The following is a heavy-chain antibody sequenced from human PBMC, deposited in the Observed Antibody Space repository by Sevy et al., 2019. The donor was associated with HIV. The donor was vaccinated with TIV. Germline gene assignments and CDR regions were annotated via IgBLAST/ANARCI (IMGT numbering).Heavy chain of an antibody. Sequence: SETLSLTCTVSGGSITSTTHYWGWSRQSPGRGLEWIGSIYYSGRTNYNWSLKSRVTISVDTSKYHFSLKLSSVTASDTAVYYCTRFSNHVGIMVTPGPRWGFDVWGQGAKVTVSS. CDR2: IYYSGRT. D-gene: IGHD2-21*02. V-gene: IGHV4-39*02. CDR3: TRFSNHVGIMVTPGPRWGFDV. CDR1: GGSITSTTHY. J-gene: IGHJ3*01.